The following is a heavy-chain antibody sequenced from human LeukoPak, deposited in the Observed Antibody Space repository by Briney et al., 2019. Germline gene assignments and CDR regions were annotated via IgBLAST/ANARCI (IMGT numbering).Heavy chain of an antibody. J-gene: IGHJ4*02. CDR2: INHSGST. Sequence: PSETLSLTCAVYGGSFSGYYWSWIRQPPGKGLEWIGEINHSGSTNYNPSLKSRVTISVDTSKNQFSLELSSVTAADTAVYYCARGHSVYGSGSYSYYFDYWGQGTLVTVSS. D-gene: IGHD3-10*01. CDR1: GGSFSGYY. CDR3: ARGHSVYGSGSYSYYFDY. V-gene: IGHV4-34*01.